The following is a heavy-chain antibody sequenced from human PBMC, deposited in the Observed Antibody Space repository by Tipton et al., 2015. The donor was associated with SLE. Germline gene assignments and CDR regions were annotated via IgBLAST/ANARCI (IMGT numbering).Heavy chain of an antibody. CDR1: GYSISSGYY. CDR3: ARGGVGGYDYFDY. CDR2: IYNSGGT. Sequence: TLSLTCTVSGYSISSGYYWGWIRQPPGKGLEWIGYIYNSGGTDYNPSLKGRVTISADTSKNHFSLNLSSVTAADTAVYYCARGGVGGYDYFDYWGQGALVTVSS. J-gene: IGHJ4*02. V-gene: IGHV4-31*03. D-gene: IGHD5-12*01.